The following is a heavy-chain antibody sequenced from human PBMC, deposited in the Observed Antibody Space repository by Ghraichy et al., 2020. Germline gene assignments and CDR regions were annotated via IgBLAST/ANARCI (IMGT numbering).Heavy chain of an antibody. D-gene: IGHD3-10*01. CDR3: ARLPVFYGSGSYFYPTLSGHYYYMDV. Sequence: SETLSLTCTVSGGSISSYYWSWIRQPPGKGLEWIGYIYYSGSTNYNPSLKSRVTISVDTSKNQFSLKLSSVTAADTAVYYCARLPVFYGSGSYFYPTLSGHYYYMDVWGKGTTVTVSS. V-gene: IGHV4-59*08. J-gene: IGHJ6*03. CDR1: GGSISSYY. CDR2: IYYSGST.